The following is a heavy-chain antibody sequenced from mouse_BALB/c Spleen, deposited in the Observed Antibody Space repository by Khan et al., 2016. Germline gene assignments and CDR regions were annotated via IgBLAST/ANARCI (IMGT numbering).Heavy chain of an antibody. CDR3: ARKALATYYAMDY. Sequence: QVQLKESGPGLVQPSQSLSITCTVSGFSLTSYGVHWVRQSPGQGLEWLGVIWSGGSTDYNGAFISRLSISKDNSRSQGFFKMNSVQPNDTAIYYCARKALATYYAMDYWGQGTSVTVSS. J-gene: IGHJ4*01. CDR2: IWSGGST. D-gene: IGHD3-1*01. V-gene: IGHV2-2*02. CDR1: GFSLTSYG.